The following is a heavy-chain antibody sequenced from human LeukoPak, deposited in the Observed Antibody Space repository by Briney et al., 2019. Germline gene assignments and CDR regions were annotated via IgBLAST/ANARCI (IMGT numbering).Heavy chain of an antibody. J-gene: IGHJ4*02. CDR2: INGNGDIT. CDR3: AKSAGGWYLNYFDY. V-gene: IGHV3-23*01. D-gene: IGHD6-19*01. Sequence: GESLRLSCAASGFTFSNYALSWVRQAPGKGPEWVSVINGNGDITYYGDSVKGRFTISRDNSKNTLYLQMNSLRVEDTAAYYCAKSAGGWYLNYFDYWGQGALVTVSS. CDR1: GFTFSNYA.